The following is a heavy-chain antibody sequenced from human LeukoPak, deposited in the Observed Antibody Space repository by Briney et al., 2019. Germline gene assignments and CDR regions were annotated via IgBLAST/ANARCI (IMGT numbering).Heavy chain of an antibody. CDR2: IDLSGST. V-gene: IGHV4-38-2*02. J-gene: IGHJ4*02. Sequence: PSQTLSLTCAVSGYSISSGYYWGWIRQPPGKGLEWIGSIDLSGSTYYNPSLKSRVIISVDTSKNQFSLRLSSVTAADTAVYYCARDRGWGQFYFDQWGQGSLVTVSS. D-gene: IGHD6-19*01. CDR1: GYSISSGYY. CDR3: ARDRGWGQFYFDQ.